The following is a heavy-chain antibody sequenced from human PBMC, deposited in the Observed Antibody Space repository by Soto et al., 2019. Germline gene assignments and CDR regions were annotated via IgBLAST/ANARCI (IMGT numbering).Heavy chain of an antibody. CDR2: ISGSGGST. D-gene: IGHD3-9*01. J-gene: IGHJ4*02. V-gene: IGHV3-23*01. CDR3: AKDRTGWAFYFDY. CDR1: GFTFISYA. Sequence: PGGSLRLSCAACGFTFISYALSWVRQAPGKGLEWVSTISGSGGSTYYADSVKGRFTISRDNSKNTLYLQMNSLRAEDTAVYYCAKDRTGWAFYFDYWGLETLLTLSS.